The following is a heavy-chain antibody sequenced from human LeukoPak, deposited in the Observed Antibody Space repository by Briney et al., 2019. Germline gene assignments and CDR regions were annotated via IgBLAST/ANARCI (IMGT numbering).Heavy chain of an antibody. CDR3: ARGLKMATIMGIDY. Sequence: GGSLRLSCAASGFTFSSYSMNWVRQAPGKGLEWVSSISSSSSYIYYADSVKGRFTISRDNAKNSLYLQMNSLRAEDTAVYYCARGLKMATIMGIDYWGQGTLVTVSS. CDR2: ISSSSSYI. J-gene: IGHJ4*02. CDR1: GFTFSSYS. V-gene: IGHV3-21*01. D-gene: IGHD5-24*01.